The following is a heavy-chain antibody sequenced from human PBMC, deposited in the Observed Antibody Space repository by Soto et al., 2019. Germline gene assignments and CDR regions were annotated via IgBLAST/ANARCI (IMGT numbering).Heavy chain of an antibody. J-gene: IGHJ2*01. D-gene: IGHD2-21*01. CDR3: ARDQGIPYCGGDCYPDWYFDL. Sequence: QVQLVQSGAEVKEPGASVKVSCRASGYTFTNYAIHWVRQAPGQRLEWMGWLNPGNGNTKYPQKFQGRVTITRDTSASTAYMCLSSRRSDDTAVYYCARDQGIPYCGGDCYPDWYFDLWGRGTVVTVSS. CDR1: GYTFTNYA. V-gene: IGHV1-3*01. CDR2: LNPGNGNT.